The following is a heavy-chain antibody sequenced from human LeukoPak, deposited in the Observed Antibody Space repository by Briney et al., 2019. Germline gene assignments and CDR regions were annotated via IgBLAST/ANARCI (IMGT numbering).Heavy chain of an antibody. D-gene: IGHD3-22*01. V-gene: IGHV3-48*03. Sequence: GGSLRLSCAASVFTFSSYEMNWVRQAPGKGLEWVSYISSSGSTIYYADSVKGRFTISRDNAKNSLYLQMNSLRAEDTAVYYCAREGYCDSSGYHLDYWVQGTLVTVSS. J-gene: IGHJ4*02. CDR2: ISSSGSTI. CDR1: VFTFSSYE. CDR3: AREGYCDSSGYHLDY.